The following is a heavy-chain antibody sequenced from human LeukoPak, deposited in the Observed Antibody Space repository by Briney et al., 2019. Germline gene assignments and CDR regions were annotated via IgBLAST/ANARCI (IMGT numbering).Heavy chain of an antibody. V-gene: IGHV4-39*01. CDR1: GGSISSSSYY. J-gene: IGHJ4*02. CDR3: ARQDDFWSGYYYY. D-gene: IGHD3-3*01. CDR2: IYYSGST. Sequence: PSETLSLTCTVSGGSISSSSYYWGWIRQPPGKGLEWIGSIYYSGSTHYNPSLKSRVTISVDTSKNQFSLKLSSVTAADTAVYYCARQDDFWSGYYYYWGQGTLVTVSS.